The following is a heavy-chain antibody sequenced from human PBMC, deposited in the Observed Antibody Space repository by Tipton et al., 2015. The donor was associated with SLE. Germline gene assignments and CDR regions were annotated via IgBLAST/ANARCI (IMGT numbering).Heavy chain of an antibody. CDR3: AREGYSSSSAYHYMDV. D-gene: IGHD6-6*01. CDR2: IYTSGST. V-gene: IGHV4-61*02. Sequence: TLSLTCTVSGGSISSGSYYWSWIRQPAGKGLEWIGRIYTSGSTNYNPSLKSRVTISVDTSKNQFSLKLSSVTAADTAVYYCAREGYSSSSAYHYMDVWGKGTTVTVSS. CDR1: GGSISSGSYY. J-gene: IGHJ6*03.